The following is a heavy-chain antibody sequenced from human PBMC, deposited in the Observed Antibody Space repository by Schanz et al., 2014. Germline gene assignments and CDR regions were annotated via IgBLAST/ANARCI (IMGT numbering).Heavy chain of an antibody. J-gene: IGHJ2*01. CDR1: GYTFSDYY. D-gene: IGHD6-19*01. CDR3: ARLSVAGRPHVNYWYFDL. CDR2: INPNTGGT. V-gene: IGHV1-2*04. Sequence: QVQLVQSGAEVKKPGASVKVSCKASGYTFSDYYIHWVRQAPGQGLEWMGWINPNTGGTNFAQKFQGWVTVTRDTSISTVYMELSRVKSDDTAVYYCARLSVAGRPHVNYWYFDLWGRGTLVTVSS.